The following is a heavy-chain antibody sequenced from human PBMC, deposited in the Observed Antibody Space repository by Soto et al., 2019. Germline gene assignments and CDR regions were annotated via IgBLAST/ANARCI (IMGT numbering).Heavy chain of an antibody. J-gene: IGHJ5*02. CDR1: GYTFTSYG. V-gene: IGHV1-18*01. Sequence: ASVKVSCKASGYTFTSYGISWVRQAPGQGLEWMGWISAYNGNTNYAQKLQGRVTMTTDTSTSTAYMELRSLRSDDTAVYYCARDLSGPIAAAGWFDPGGQGTLVTVSS. D-gene: IGHD6-13*01. CDR3: ARDLSGPIAAAGWFDP. CDR2: ISAYNGNT.